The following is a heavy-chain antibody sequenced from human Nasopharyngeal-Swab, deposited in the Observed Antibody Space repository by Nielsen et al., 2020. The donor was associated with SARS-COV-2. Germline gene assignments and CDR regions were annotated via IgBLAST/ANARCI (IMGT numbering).Heavy chain of an antibody. V-gene: IGHV3-30-3*01. CDR1: GFTFSRYT. CDR3: ASTPLDSSGYYYAFHY. Sequence: GESLKLSCAASGFTFSRYTMHWVRQAPGKGLEWVAVISYDGSNKYYADSVKGRFTISRDISKNTLYLQMNSLRAEDTAVFYCASTPLDSSGYYYAFHYWGRGTLGTVSS. CDR2: ISYDGSNK. D-gene: IGHD3-22*01. J-gene: IGHJ4*02.